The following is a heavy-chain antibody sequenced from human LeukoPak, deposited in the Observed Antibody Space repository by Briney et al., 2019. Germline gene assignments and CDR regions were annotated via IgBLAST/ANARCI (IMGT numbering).Heavy chain of an antibody. D-gene: IGHD2-2*01. V-gene: IGHV1-18*01. CDR3: ARDASLIVVSAAEFDY. CDR2: ISADNGNT. CDR1: GYTFTSYG. Sequence: ASVKVSCKASGYTFTSYGISWVRQAPGQGLEWMGWISADNGNTNYAQKFQGRVTMTTDTRTSTAYMELTSLRSDDTAVYYCARDASLIVVSAAEFDYWGQGTLVTVPS. J-gene: IGHJ4*02.